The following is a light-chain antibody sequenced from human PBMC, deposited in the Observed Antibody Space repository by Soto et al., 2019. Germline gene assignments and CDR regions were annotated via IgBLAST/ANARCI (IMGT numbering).Light chain of an antibody. CDR3: SSYTSSSTLYV. CDR2: DVS. Sequence: QSALTQPASVSGSPGQSITISCTGISSDVGGYNYVSWYQQLPGKAPKLIIYDVSNRPSGVSNRFSASKSANAASLTISGLQAEDEADYYCSSYTSSSTLYVVGTGS. V-gene: IGLV2-14*03. CDR1: SSDVGGYNY. J-gene: IGLJ1*01.